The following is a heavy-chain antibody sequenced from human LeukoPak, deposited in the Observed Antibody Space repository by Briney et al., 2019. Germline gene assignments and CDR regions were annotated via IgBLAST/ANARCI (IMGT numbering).Heavy chain of an antibody. CDR2: ISTSSSYI. V-gene: IGHV3-21*06. CDR1: GFTFSSYN. Sequence: PGGSLRLSCVASGFTFSSYNMNWVRQAPGKGLEWVSFISTSSSYIYYAHSVKGRFTISRNNAKNSLYLEMNSLRAEDTAVYYCARDSGGYFDRNHFDYWGQGTLVTVSS. J-gene: IGHJ4*02. CDR3: ARDSGGYFDRNHFDY. D-gene: IGHD3-9*01.